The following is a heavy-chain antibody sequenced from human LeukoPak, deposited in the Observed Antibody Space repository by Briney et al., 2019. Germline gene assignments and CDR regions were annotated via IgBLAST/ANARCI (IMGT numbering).Heavy chain of an antibody. CDR2: IYYSGST. J-gene: IGHJ4*02. CDR3: ARARPPGAPYYFDY. CDR1: GGSISSGGYY. V-gene: IGHV4-31*03. D-gene: IGHD1-14*01. Sequence: SETLSLTCTVSGGSISSGGYYWSWIRQHPGMGLEWIGYIYYSGSTYYNPSLKSRVTISVDTSKNQFSLKLSSVTAADTAVYYCARARPPGAPYYFDYWGQGTLVTVSS.